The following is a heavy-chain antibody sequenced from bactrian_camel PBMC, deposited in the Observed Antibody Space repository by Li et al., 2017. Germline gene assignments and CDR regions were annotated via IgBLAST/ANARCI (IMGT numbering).Heavy chain of an antibody. V-gene: IGHV3S10*01. D-gene: IGHD1*01. CDR1: GYTDRDYC. Sequence: DVQLVESGGGSVQVGESLTLSCVATGYTDRDYCMGWFRQPPGKRREGVAAIERDGRTNYAQSVKGRFTISKDNDANILYLQMNNLKPEDTGAYYCAAVHCDGEWRGSPISNLWGQGTQVTVS. CDR3: AAVHCDGEWRGSPISNL. CDR2: IERDGRT. J-gene: IGHJ4*01.